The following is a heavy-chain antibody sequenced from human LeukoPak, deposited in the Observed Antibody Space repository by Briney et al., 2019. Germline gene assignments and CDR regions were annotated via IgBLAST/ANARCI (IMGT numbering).Heavy chain of an antibody. CDR3: ARRDYDILTGYSYYYMDV. J-gene: IGHJ6*03. CDR1: GGSISSYY. Sequence: SETLSLTCTVSGGSISSYYWSWIRQPPGKGLEWIGYIYYSGSTNYNPSLKSRVTISVDTSKNQSSLKLSSVTAADTAVYYCARRDYDILTGYSYYYMDVWGKGTTVTVSS. CDR2: IYYSGST. V-gene: IGHV4-59*08. D-gene: IGHD3-9*01.